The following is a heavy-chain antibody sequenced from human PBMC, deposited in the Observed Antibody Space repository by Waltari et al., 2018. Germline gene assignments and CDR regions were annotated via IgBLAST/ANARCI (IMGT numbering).Heavy chain of an antibody. CDR2: VSYDGSAK. V-gene: IGHV3-30*04. CDR3: ARSPIDYYESSGYADY. J-gene: IGHJ4*02. CDR1: GFNLRPFV. D-gene: IGHD3-22*01. Sequence: QAQLVESGGGVVQPGRSLRLSCGASGFNLRPFVMYRVRQAPGKGLGGVEVVSYDGSAKSYAESVKGRFTISRDNSKNTVYLQMNSLRTEDTAVYYCARSPIDYYESSGYADYWGQGTLVTVSS.